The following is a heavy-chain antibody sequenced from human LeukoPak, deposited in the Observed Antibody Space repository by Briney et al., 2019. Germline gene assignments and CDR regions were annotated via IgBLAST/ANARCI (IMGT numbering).Heavy chain of an antibody. V-gene: IGHV4-31*03. CDR3: VRVRTGTSCYDY. CDR1: GGSITSAASH. Sequence: SETLSLTCSVSGGSITSAASHWSWIHQHPGQGLEWIGYISYSGATSYCPSLTSRVAISLDTAKNQFSLKLTSVTAADTAVYYCVRVRTGTSCYDYWGQGTRVTVSS. CDR2: ISYSGAT. D-gene: IGHD3/OR15-3a*01. J-gene: IGHJ4*03.